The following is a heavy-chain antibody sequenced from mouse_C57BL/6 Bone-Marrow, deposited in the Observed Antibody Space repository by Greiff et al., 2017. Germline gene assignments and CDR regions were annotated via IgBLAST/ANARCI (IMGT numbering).Heavy chain of an antibody. D-gene: IGHD2-1*01. V-gene: IGHV1-76*01. Sequence: LVESGAELVRPGASVKLSCKASGYTFTDYYINWVKQRPGQGLEWIARIYPGSGNTYYNEKFKGKATLTAEKSSSTAYMQLSSLTSEDSAVYFCARGGIYYGNYVFAYWGQGTLVTVSA. CDR1: GYTFTDYY. CDR2: IYPGSGNT. CDR3: ARGGIYYGNYVFAY. J-gene: IGHJ3*01.